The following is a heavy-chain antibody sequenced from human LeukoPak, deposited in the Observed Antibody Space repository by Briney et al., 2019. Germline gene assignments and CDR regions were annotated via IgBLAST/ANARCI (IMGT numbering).Heavy chain of an antibody. D-gene: IGHD3-10*01. CDR1: GFSFTTHA. CDR2: ISGSGGST. Sequence: GGSLRLSCVASGFSFTTHAMGWVRQAPGKGLEWVSHISGSGGSTKYSGSVKGRFTISRDNSKNTLYLQINSLRADDTAVYYCAKDQDPHSYGSGSYAPFDYWGQGTLATVSS. CDR3: AKDQDPHSYGSGSYAPFDY. V-gene: IGHV3-23*01. J-gene: IGHJ4*02.